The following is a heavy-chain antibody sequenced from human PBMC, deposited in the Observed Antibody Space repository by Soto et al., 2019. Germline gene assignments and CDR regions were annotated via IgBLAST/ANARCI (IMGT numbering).Heavy chain of an antibody. J-gene: IGHJ5*02. D-gene: IGHD2-15*01. V-gene: IGHV3-73*01. Sequence: EVQLVESGGGLVQPGGSLKLSCAASGFTFSGSAMHWVRQASGKGLEWVGCIRSKANSYATAYAASVKGRFTISRDDSKNTAYLQMNSLKTEDTAVYYCTRHDDIVVVVAATPNWFDPWGQGTLVTVSS. CDR1: GFTFSGSA. CDR3: TRHDDIVVVVAATPNWFDP. CDR2: IRSKANSYAT.